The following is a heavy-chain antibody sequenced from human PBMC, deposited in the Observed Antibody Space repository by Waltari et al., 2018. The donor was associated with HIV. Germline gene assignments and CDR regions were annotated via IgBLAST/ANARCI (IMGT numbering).Heavy chain of an antibody. CDR3: TTDGRGGGYGDY. Sequence: EVQLVESGGGLVKPGGSLRLSCAASGFTFSNAWMSWVRQAPGKGVEWVGRIKSKTDGGTTDYAAPVKGRFTISRDDSKNTLYLQMNSLKTEDTAVYYCTTDGRGGGYGDYWGQGTLVTVSS. CDR2: IKSKTDGGTT. D-gene: IGHD5-12*01. J-gene: IGHJ4*02. CDR1: GFTFSNAW. V-gene: IGHV3-15*01.